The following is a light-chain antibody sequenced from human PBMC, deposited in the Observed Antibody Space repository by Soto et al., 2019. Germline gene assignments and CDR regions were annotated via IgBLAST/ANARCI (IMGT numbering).Light chain of an antibody. CDR2: DVN. V-gene: IGLV2-14*03. CDR3: SSYASSSLHV. Sequence: QSVLTQPASVSGSPGQSVTISCTGTIDDIGAYDYVSWYQQRPGSAPQLIIYDVNNRPSGTSHRFSGSKSGNTASLTISGLQAEDEADYYCSSYASSSLHVFGTGTRSPS. J-gene: IGLJ1*01. CDR1: IDDIGAYDY.